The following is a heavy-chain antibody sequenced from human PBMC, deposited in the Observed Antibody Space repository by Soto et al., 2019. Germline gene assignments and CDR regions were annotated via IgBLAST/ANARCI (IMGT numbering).Heavy chain of an antibody. CDR1: GGSFRGYF. CDR2: INDSGNT. V-gene: IGHV4-34*01. CDR3: QGGDF. J-gene: IGHJ4*02. D-gene: IGHD3-16*01. Sequence: RLPETLSLTCAVSGGSFRGYFWSWIRQSPAKGLEWIGEINDSGNTYYNPSFKSRLTISVDTSTSQISLRLTSVTAADSAVYYCQGGDFWGQGTRVTVSS.